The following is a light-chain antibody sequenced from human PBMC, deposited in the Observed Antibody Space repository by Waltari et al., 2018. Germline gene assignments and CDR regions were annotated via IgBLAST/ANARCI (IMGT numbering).Light chain of an antibody. CDR2: GAS. CDR3: QHYVRLPAT. V-gene: IGKV3-20*01. Sequence: IVFTQSPGTLSLSPGERATLSCRASQSVGRTLAWYQQKTGQAPRLLIYGASNRATGIPDRFSGSGSGKEFSLTISRLDPEDFAVYYCQHYVRLPATFGQGTKVEMK. J-gene: IGKJ1*01. CDR1: QSVGRT.